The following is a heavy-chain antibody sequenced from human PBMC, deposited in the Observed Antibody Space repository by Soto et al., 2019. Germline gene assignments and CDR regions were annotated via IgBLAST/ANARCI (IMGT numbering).Heavy chain of an antibody. D-gene: IGHD3-22*01. CDR3: ASSRIYYYDSSFGDAFDI. V-gene: IGHV1-69*13. Sequence: ASVKVSCKASGGTFSSYAISWVRQAPGQGLEWMGGIIPIFGTANYAQKFQGRVTITADESTSTAYMELSSLRSEDTAVYYCASSRIYYYDSSFGDAFDIWGQGTMVTVSS. J-gene: IGHJ3*02. CDR1: GGTFSSYA. CDR2: IIPIFGTA.